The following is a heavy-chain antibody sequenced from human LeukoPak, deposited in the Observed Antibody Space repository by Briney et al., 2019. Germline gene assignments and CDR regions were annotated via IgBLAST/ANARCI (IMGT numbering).Heavy chain of an antibody. Sequence: GGSLRLSCAASGFTFSSYGMHWVRQAPGKGLEWVAFIRYDGSNKYYADSVKGRFTISRDNSKNTLYLQMNSLRAEDTAVYYCAKSLFSSGWYSTNITPGDYWGQGTLVTVSS. CDR1: GFTFSSYG. CDR3: AKSLFSSGWYSTNITPGDY. CDR2: IRYDGSNK. V-gene: IGHV3-30*02. D-gene: IGHD6-19*01. J-gene: IGHJ4*02.